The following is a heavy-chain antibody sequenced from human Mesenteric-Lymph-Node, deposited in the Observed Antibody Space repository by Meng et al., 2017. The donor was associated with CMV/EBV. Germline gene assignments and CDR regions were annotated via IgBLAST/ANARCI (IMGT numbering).Heavy chain of an antibody. D-gene: IGHD3-3*01. V-gene: IGHV3-74*01. CDR1: GFTFSTYW. Sequence: GESLKISCAASGFTFSTYWMHWVRQAPGKGLVWVSCVNSDGSTTSYADSVKGRFTISRENAKNSLYLQMNSLRAGDTAVYYCASPGITIFGVVRGWYYYGMDVWGQGTTVTVSS. J-gene: IGHJ6*02. CDR2: VNSDGSTT. CDR3: ASPGITIFGVVRGWYYYGMDV.